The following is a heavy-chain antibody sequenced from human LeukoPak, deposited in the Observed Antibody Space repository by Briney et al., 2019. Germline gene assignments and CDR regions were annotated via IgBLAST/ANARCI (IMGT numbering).Heavy chain of an antibody. V-gene: IGHV3-23*01. CDR3: ANSISGYSYGHIFDY. Sequence: QAGGSLRLSCAASGFTFSSYAMSWVRQAPGRGLEWVSLVTNNGGSTFYADSVKGRFTISRDNSKNTLYLQMNSLRAEDTAVYYCANSISGYSYGHIFDYWGQGTLVTVSS. CDR1: GFTFSSYA. D-gene: IGHD5-18*01. J-gene: IGHJ4*02. CDR2: VTNNGGST.